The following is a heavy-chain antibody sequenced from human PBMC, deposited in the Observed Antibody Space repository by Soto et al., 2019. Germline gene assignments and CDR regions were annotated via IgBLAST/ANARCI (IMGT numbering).Heavy chain of an antibody. CDR3: TRNFYYYAMDV. V-gene: IGHV4-34*01. J-gene: IGHJ6*02. CDR1: GGSFSGYY. CDR2: INHGGST. Sequence: QVELQQWGAGLLKPSETLSLTCAVYGGSFSGYYWYWIRQPPGKGLEWIGEINHGGSTNYNPSLKSRVTISVDTSQNQFSLNLNSVTAADTAVYYCTRNFYYYAMDVWGRGTTVTVSS.